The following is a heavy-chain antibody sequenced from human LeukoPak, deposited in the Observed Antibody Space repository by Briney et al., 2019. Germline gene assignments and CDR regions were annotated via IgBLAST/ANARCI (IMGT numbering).Heavy chain of an antibody. CDR2: INHSGST. CDR1: GGSFSGYY. V-gene: IGHV4-34*01. J-gene: IGHJ5*02. Sequence: SETLSLTCAVYGGSFSGYYWSWIRQPPGKGLEWLGEINHSGSTNYNPSLKSRVTISVDTSKNQFSLKLSSVTAADTAVYYCARGLSGYYGSGSYNWFDPWGQGTLVTVSS. CDR3: ARGLSGYYGSGSYNWFDP. D-gene: IGHD3-10*01.